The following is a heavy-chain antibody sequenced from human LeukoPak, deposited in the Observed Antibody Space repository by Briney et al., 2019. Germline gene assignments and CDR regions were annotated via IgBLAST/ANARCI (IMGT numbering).Heavy chain of an antibody. CDR3: ARQRGDILTGYYMPRGFDY. V-gene: IGHV3-21*01. CDR2: ISGSSSCI. CDR1: GFTFSSYS. D-gene: IGHD3-9*01. J-gene: IGHJ4*02. Sequence: GGSLRLSCAASGFTFSSYSMNWVRQAPGKGLEWVSSISGSSSCIYYADSMKGRFTISRDNAKNSLYVQMKGLRAEDTAVYYCARQRGDILTGYYMPRGFDYWGQGTLVTVSS.